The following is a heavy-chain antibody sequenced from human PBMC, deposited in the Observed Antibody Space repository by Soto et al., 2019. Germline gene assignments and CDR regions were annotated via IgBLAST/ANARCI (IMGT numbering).Heavy chain of an antibody. CDR3: ARGLRYFDWLLGSNWFDP. V-gene: IGHV1-2*04. Sequence: ASVKVSCKASGYTFTGYYMHWVRQAPGQGLEWMAWINPNSGGTNYAQKFQGWVTMTRDTSISTAYMELSRLRSDDTAVYYCARGLRYFDWLLGSNWFDPWGQGTLVTVSS. J-gene: IGHJ5*02. CDR1: GYTFTGYY. D-gene: IGHD3-9*01. CDR2: INPNSGGT.